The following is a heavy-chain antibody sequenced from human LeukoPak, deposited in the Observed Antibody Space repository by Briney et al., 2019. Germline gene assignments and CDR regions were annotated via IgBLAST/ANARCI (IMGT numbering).Heavy chain of an antibody. V-gene: IGHV3-7*03. CDR1: GFTFSSYW. CDR2: IKQDGSEK. J-gene: IGHJ5*02. CDR3: ARKYDILTGYDNWFDP. Sequence: PGGSLRLSCAASGFTFSSYWMSWVRQAPGKGLEWVANIKQDGSEKYYVDSVKGRFTISRDNAKNSLYLQMNSLRAEDTAVYFCARKYDILTGYDNWFDPWGQGTLVTVSS. D-gene: IGHD3-9*01.